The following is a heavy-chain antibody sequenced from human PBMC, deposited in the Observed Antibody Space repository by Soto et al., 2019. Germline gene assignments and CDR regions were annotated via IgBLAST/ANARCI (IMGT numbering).Heavy chain of an antibody. CDR2: IHPSNSYT. CDR1: GYSFPNYW. Sequence: EVRLVQSGAEVKQPGESLRISCQGSGYSFPNYWITWVRPMPGNGPECMGRIHPSNSYTDYSPSFQGHVTMSPDKSIGAAYLQWTSLKASDTATYYCARLLSSGSYGDIDSWGQGTQVIVTS. V-gene: IGHV5-10-1*03. J-gene: IGHJ4*02. CDR3: ARLLSSGSYGDIDS. D-gene: IGHD1-26*01.